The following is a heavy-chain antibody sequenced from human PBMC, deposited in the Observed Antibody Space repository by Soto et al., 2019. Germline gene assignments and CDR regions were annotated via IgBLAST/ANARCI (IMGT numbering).Heavy chain of an antibody. V-gene: IGHV4-34*01. Sequence: SETLSLTCAVYGGSFSGYFWNWIRQTPGKGLEWIGKVSHNGRNNYNQSLKSRVTISLDMSKNQISLKLTSVTAADTAVYYCARGGSSDWQVAFDFWGQGTMVTVSS. CDR1: GGSFSGYF. CDR3: ARGGSSDWQVAFDF. D-gene: IGHD6-19*01. J-gene: IGHJ3*01. CDR2: VSHNGRN.